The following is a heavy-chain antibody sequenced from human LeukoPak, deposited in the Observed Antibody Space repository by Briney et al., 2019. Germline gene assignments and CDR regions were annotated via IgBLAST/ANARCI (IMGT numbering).Heavy chain of an antibody. CDR2: FDPEDGET. J-gene: IGHJ4*02. D-gene: IGHD6-19*01. CDR1: GYTLTELS. V-gene: IGHV1-24*01. CDR3: ATGGSGWYNFDY. Sequence: GASVKVSCKVSGYTLTELSMHWVRQAPGKGLEWMGGFDPEDGETIYAQKFQGRVTMTEDTSTDTAYMELSSLRPEDTAVYYCATGGSGWYNFDYWGQGTLVTVSS.